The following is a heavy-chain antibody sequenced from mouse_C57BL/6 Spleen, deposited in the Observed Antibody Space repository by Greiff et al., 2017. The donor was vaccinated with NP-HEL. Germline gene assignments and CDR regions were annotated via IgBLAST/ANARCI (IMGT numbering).Heavy chain of an antibody. V-gene: IGHV1-47*01. CDR3: SSEGNSGGYFDV. Sequence: VQLQQSGAELVKPGASVKMSCKASGYTFTTYPIEWMKQNHGKSLEWIGNFHPYNDDTTYNEKFKGKVTLTVEKSSSTVYLELSRLTSDDYAFYYFSSEGNSGGYFDVWGTGTSVTVSS. CDR1: GYTFTTYP. D-gene: IGHD4-1*01. J-gene: IGHJ1*03. CDR2: FHPYNDDT.